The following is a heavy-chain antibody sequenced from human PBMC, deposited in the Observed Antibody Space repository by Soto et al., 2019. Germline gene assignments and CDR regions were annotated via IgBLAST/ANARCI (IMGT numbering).Heavy chain of an antibody. CDR3: ASYMTTVTTYDY. D-gene: IGHD4-17*01. V-gene: IGHV1-69*06. J-gene: IGHJ4*02. CDR2: IIPIFGTA. Sequence: SVKVSCKASGGTFSSYAISWVRQAPGQGLEWMGGIIPIFGTANYAQKFQGRVTITADKSTSTAYMELSSLRSEDTAVYYCASYMTTVTTYDYWGQGTLVTVSS. CDR1: GGTFSSYA.